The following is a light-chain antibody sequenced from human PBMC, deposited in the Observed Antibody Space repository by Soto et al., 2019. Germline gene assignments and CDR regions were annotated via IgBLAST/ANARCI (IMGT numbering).Light chain of an antibody. CDR1: SSDLGGYNY. V-gene: IGLV2-14*01. CDR3: SSFSVASPL. J-gene: IGLJ1*01. Sequence: LTPPASMSGSPGQSVTISCAGTSSDLGGYNYVSWYQHHPGTAPKLIIYDVSSRPSGVSHRFSASKSGNTASLTISGLQAEDEADYYCSSFSVASPLFGTGTKVTVL. CDR2: DVS.